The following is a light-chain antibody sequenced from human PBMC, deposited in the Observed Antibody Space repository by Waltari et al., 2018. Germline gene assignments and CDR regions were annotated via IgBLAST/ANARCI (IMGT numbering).Light chain of an antibody. V-gene: IGKV3D-20*01. J-gene: IGKJ5*01. CDR3: QQYGSSPFP. CDR1: PSVSSSY. CDR2: DAA. Sequence: EIVLTQSPATLSLSPGERATLACGASPSVSSSYLAWYQQKPGLAPRLLGYDAASRATVIPARFSGSGAGTDLTLTISRLEPEEFAVYYCQQYGSSPFPFGQGIRLEIK.